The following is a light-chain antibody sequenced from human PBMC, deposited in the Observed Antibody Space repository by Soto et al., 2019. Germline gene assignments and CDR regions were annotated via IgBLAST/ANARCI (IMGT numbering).Light chain of an antibody. Sequence: EIVMTQSPATLSVSRGDRATLSCRASQSISSNLAWYQQKPGQAPRLLIYDASSRASGIPDRFSGSGSGTDFILTINRLEPEDFAVYYCQQYGSSPRTFGQGAKVDIK. J-gene: IGKJ1*01. V-gene: IGKV3-20*01. CDR3: QQYGSSPRT. CDR2: DAS. CDR1: QSISSN.